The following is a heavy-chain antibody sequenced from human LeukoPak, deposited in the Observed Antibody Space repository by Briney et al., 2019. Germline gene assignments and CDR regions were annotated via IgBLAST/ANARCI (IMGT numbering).Heavy chain of an antibody. J-gene: IGHJ3*02. CDR1: GFTFSSYW. D-gene: IGHD4-11*01. CDR3: ASLAPYSSWVRDASDI. V-gene: IGHV3-7*01. CDR2: IKQDGSEK. Sequence: PGGSLRLSCAASGFTFSSYWMSWVRQAPGKGLEWVANIKQDGSEKYYVDSVKGRFTISRDNSKNTLYLQMNSLRAEDTAMYYCASLAPYSSWVRDASDIWGQGTMVTVSS.